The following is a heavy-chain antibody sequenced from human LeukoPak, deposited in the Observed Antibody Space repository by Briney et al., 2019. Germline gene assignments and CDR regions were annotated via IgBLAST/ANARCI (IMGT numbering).Heavy chain of an antibody. J-gene: IGHJ4*02. CDR2: IKSKTDGGTT. CDR3: TVGTISTGIAAAGIDY. Sequence: PGGSLRLSCAASGFTFSNAWMSWVRQAPGKGLEWVGRIKSKTDGGTTDYAAPVKGRFTISRDDSKNTLYLQMNSLKTEDTAVYYCTVGTISTGIAAAGIDYWGQGTLVTVSS. CDR1: GFTFSNAW. V-gene: IGHV3-15*01. D-gene: IGHD6-13*01.